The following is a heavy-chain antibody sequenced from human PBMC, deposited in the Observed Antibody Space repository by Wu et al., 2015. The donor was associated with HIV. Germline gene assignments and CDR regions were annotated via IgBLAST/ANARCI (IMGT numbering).Heavy chain of an antibody. V-gene: IGHV1-2*02. CDR1: GYDFAGYY. D-gene: IGHD6-19*01. J-gene: IGHJ4*02. CDR3: ASRGVAVADMGY. Sequence: QVQLVQSGTEVKKPGASVKVSCKASGYDFAGYYIHWVRQVPGQGLQWMGWINPNSGGTNYAQKFQGRVTMTRDTSISTAYMELSRLRSDDTAVYYCASRGVAVADMGYWGQGTLVTVSS. CDR2: INPNSGGT.